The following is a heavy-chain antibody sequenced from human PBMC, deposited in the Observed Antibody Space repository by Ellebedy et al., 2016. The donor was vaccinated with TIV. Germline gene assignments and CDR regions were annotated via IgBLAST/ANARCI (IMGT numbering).Heavy chain of an antibody. V-gene: IGHV3-7*01. J-gene: IGHJ5*02. CDR1: GFSFRSYW. CDR2: LRQDGDEK. CDR3: ARRASYGDYAVQVNSWFDP. Sequence: GGSLRLSCVASGFSFRSYWMSWVRQAPGKGLEWVANLRQDGDEKYYVDSVKGRFTVSRDNGKHSLYLQMNGLRVEDTGVYYCARRASYGDYAVQVNSWFDPWGQGTLVTVSS. D-gene: IGHD4-17*01.